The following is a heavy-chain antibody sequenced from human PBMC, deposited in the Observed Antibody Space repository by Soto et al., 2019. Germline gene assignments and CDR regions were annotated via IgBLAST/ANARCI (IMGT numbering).Heavy chain of an antibody. J-gene: IGHJ4*02. Sequence: GESLKISCKGSGYSFTNYWISWVRQMPGKGLAWMGRIDPSDSYTNYSPSFQGHVTVSADKSIRTAYLQWSSLKASDTAMYYCARLDYGGNSYYFDYWGQGTPVTVSS. CDR1: GYSFTNYW. V-gene: IGHV5-10-1*01. CDR2: IDPSDSYT. D-gene: IGHD4-17*01. CDR3: ARLDYGGNSYYFDY.